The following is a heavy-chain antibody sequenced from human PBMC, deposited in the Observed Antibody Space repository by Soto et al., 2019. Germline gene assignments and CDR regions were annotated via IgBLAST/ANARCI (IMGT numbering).Heavy chain of an antibody. CDR3: VRGRGYTPSPFHY. V-gene: IGHV1-2*02. CDR2: ISPNSGGT. Sequence: QVQLVQSGAEVKNPGASLKVSCKASGYSFTSYYIHWVRQAPGQRLEWMGWISPNSGGTDFAQKFQGRVTMTRDTSITTAYMELSRLGSDDTAVYYCVRGRGYTPSPFHYWGEGTLVTVSS. J-gene: IGHJ4*02. D-gene: IGHD3-10*01. CDR1: GYSFTSYY.